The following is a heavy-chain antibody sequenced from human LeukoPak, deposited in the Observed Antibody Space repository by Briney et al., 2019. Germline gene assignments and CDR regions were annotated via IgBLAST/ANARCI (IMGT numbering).Heavy chain of an antibody. D-gene: IGHD6-13*01. J-gene: IGHJ3*02. V-gene: IGHV3-30*02. CDR3: AQKSTGTFDI. Sequence: GGSLRLSCAASGFTFSSSAMHWVRQAPGKGLEWVAYIQFDGIKKFYSDSVKGRFTISRDNSKNTLFLQMSSLTAEDTAVYYCAQKSTGTFDIWGQGTMVTVSP. CDR1: GFTFSSSA. CDR2: IQFDGIKK.